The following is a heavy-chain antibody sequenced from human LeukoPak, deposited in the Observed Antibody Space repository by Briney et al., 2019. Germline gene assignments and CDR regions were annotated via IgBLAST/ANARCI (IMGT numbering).Heavy chain of an antibody. CDR3: AREVHCSHTTCYYIDY. Sequence: PGGSLRLSCAASGFTFSSYSMNGVRQAPGKGLEWVSSISDSSRYIFYADSVKGRFTISRDNAKNSLYLQMNSLRAEDTAVYYCAREVHCSHTTCYYIDYWGLGTLVTVSS. CDR1: GFTFSSYS. D-gene: IGHD2/OR15-2a*01. J-gene: IGHJ4*02. CDR2: ISDSSRYI. V-gene: IGHV3-21*01.